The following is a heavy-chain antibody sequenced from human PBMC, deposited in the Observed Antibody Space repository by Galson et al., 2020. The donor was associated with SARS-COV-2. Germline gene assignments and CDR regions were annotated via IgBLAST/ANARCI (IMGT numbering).Heavy chain of an antibody. Sequence: SETLSLTCAVYGGSFSGHYWSWIRQTPGKGLEWIGQIHHSGSTNYNPSLKSRATISVDTSRNQLSLDLSSVTAADTAVYYCAGAILGMGYYDGMDVWGQGTTVTVSS. CDR3: AGAILGMGYYDGMDV. D-gene: IGHD3-3*01. CDR1: GGSFSGHY. J-gene: IGHJ6*02. V-gene: IGHV4-34*01. CDR2: IHHSGST.